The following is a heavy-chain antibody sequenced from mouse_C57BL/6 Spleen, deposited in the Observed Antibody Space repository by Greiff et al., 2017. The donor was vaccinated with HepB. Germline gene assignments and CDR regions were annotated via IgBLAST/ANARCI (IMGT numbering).Heavy chain of an antibody. Sequence: QVQLQQPGAELVKPGASVKLSCKASGYTFTSYWMHWVKQRPGQGLEWIGMIHPNSGSTNYNEKFKSKATLTVDKSSSTAYMQLSSLTSEDSAVYYCARYYGYHWYFDVWGTGTTVTVSS. CDR1: GYTFTSYW. CDR3: ARYYGYHWYFDV. D-gene: IGHD2-2*01. CDR2: IHPNSGST. J-gene: IGHJ1*03. V-gene: IGHV1-64*01.